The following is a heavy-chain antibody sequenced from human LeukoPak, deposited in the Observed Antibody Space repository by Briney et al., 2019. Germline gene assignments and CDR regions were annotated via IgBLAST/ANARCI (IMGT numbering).Heavy chain of an antibody. CDR2: IYYSGST. CDR3: ARSSYMDV. Sequence: SETLSLTCTVSGGSISSYYWSWIRQPPGKGLEWIGYIYYSGSTNYNPSLKSRVTISVDTSKNQFSLRLSSVTAADTAVYYCARSSYMDVWGKGTTVTISS. CDR1: GGSISSYY. V-gene: IGHV4-59*01. J-gene: IGHJ6*03.